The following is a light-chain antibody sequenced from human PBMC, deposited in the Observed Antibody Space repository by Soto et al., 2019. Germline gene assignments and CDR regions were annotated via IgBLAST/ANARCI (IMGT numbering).Light chain of an antibody. V-gene: IGKV3-20*01. CDR3: QQYGSSSWT. Sequence: EIVVTQSPGTLSLSPGERATLSCRASQSVSSSYLAWYQHKPGQAPRLLIYGASSSATCIPDRFSGSGSGTDFTLTISRLEPEDFAVYYCQQYGSSSWTFVQGTKVEVK. CDR2: GAS. CDR1: QSVSSSY. J-gene: IGKJ1*01.